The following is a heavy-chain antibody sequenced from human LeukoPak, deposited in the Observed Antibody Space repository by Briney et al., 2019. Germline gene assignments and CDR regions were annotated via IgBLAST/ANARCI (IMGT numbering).Heavy chain of an antibody. CDR3: ARDFARRGDNWFDP. V-gene: IGHV4-4*07. CDR2: IYTSGST. D-gene: IGHD2-21*01. Sequence: SETLSLTCTVSGGSISSYYWSWIRQPAGKGLEWIGRIYTSGSTNYNPSLKSRVTMSVDTSKNQFSLKLSSVTAADTAVYYCARDFARRGDNWFDPWGQGTLVTVSS. CDR1: GGSISSYY. J-gene: IGHJ5*02.